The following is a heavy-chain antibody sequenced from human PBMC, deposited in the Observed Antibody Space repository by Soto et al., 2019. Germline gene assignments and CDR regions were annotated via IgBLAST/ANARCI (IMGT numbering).Heavy chain of an antibody. J-gene: IGHJ6*02. V-gene: IGHV3-48*03. Sequence: GGSLRLSCAASGFTFSSYEMNWVRQAPGKGLEWVSYISSSGSTIYYADSVKGRFTISRDNAKNSLYLQMNSLRAEDTAVYYCARGAYYYGMDVWGQGTTVTVSS. CDR3: ARGAYYYGMDV. CDR1: GFTFSSYE. CDR2: ISSSGSTI.